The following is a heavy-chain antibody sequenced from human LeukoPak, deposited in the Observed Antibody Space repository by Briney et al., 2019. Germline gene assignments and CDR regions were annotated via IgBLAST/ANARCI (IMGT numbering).Heavy chain of an antibody. CDR1: GYTFTSYG. D-gene: IGHD3-22*01. CDR2: ISAYNGNT. CDR3: AREYYTYYYDSSGYYYGFDY. V-gene: IGHV1-18*01. Sequence: ASVKVSCKASGYTFTSYGISWVRQAPGQGLEWMGWISAYNGNTNYAQKLQGRVTMTTDTSTSTAYMELRSLRSDDTAVYYCAREYYTYYYDSSGYYYGFDYWGQGTLVPSPQ. J-gene: IGHJ4*02.